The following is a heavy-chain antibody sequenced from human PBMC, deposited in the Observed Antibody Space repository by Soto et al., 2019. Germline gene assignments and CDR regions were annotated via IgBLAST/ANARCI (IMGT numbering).Heavy chain of an antibody. CDR1: GYSFTSYW. D-gene: IGHD5-18*01. V-gene: IGHV5-51*01. J-gene: IGHJ4*02. CDR3: ARLEKYSYGYRVFDY. Sequence: VGSLKISCSGSGYSFTSYWIGWVGQMPWKGLEWMGIIYPGDSDTRYSPSFQGQVTISADKSISTAYLQWSSLKASDTAMYYCARLEKYSYGYRVFDYWGQGTLVTVSS. CDR2: IYPGDSDT.